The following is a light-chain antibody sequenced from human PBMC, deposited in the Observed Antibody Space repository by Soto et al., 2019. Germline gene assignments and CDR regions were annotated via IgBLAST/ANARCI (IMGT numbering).Light chain of an antibody. CDR1: QSVRSN. CDR2: GAS. J-gene: IGKJ4*01. CDR3: QQYNNWPLT. V-gene: IGKV3-15*01. Sequence: EIVMTQSPATLSVSPGERATLSCRASQSVRSNLAWYQQKPGQAPRLLIYGASTRATGIPARFSGSGSVTEFTLTISSLQSEDFAVYYCQQYNNWPLTFGGGTKVDIK.